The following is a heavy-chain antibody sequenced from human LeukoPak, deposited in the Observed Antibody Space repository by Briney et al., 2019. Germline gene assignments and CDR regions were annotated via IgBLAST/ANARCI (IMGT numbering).Heavy chain of an antibody. V-gene: IGHV3-74*01. CDR1: GFTFGSYW. Sequence: GGSLRLSCAASGFTFGSYWMHWVRQAPGKGLVWVSRINTDGGSTTYADSVKGPFTISRDNAKNSLSLQMSSLRAEDTAVYYCARVSSSWPHYYFDYWGQGTLVTVSS. J-gene: IGHJ4*02. CDR2: INTDGGST. CDR3: ARVSSSWPHYYFDY. D-gene: IGHD6-13*01.